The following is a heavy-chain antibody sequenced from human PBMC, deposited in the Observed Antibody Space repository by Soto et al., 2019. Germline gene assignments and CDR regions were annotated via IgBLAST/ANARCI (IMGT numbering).Heavy chain of an antibody. V-gene: IGHV5-10-1*01. CDR3: ARQIYDSDTGPNFQYSFDS. CDR1: GYSFAGYW. D-gene: IGHD3-22*01. CDR2: IDPSDSQT. J-gene: IGHJ4*02. Sequence: GESLKLSCKGSGYSFAGYWITWVRQKPGKGLEWMGRIDPSDSQTYYSPSFRGHVTISATKSITTVFLQWSSLRASDTAMYYCARQIYDSDTGPNFQYSFDSWGQGTPVTVSS.